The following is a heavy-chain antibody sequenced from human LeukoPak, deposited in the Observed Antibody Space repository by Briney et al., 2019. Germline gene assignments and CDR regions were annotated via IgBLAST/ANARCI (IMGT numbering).Heavy chain of an antibody. D-gene: IGHD3-3*01. CDR1: GGSLSSSSYY. CDR2: IYYSGST. CDR3: ARLGYYDFWIDY. J-gene: IGHJ4*02. Sequence: PSETLSLTCTVSGGSLSSSSYYWGWIRQPPGKGLGWIGSIYYSGSTYYNPSLKSRVTISVDTSKNQFSLKLSSVTAADTAVYYCARLGYYDFWIDYWGQGTLVTASS. V-gene: IGHV4-39*01.